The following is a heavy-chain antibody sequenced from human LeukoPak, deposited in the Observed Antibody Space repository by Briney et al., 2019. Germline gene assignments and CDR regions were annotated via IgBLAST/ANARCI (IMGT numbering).Heavy chain of an antibody. J-gene: IGHJ4*02. CDR1: GFAFSDYY. Sequence: PGGSLRLSCAASGFAFSDYYMGWIRQAPGKGLEWVACIRNNGRSAYYVDSVRGRFTISRDNAEKSLYLEMHSLRPEDTAVYYCAREAGSGYRFENSWGQGTQVIVSS. D-gene: IGHD5-12*01. CDR3: AREAGSGYRFENS. CDR2: IRNNGRSA. V-gene: IGHV3-11*01.